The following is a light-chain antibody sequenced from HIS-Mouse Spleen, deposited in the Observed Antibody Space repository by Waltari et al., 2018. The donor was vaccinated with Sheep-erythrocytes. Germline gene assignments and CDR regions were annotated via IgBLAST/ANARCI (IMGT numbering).Light chain of an antibody. CDR1: SSAVGGYNY. V-gene: IGLV2-11*01. CDR3: CSYAGSYNHV. CDR2: DVS. J-gene: IGLJ1*01. Sequence: QSALPQPRSVSGSPGQSVTISCTGTSSAVGGYNYVSWYQQHPGKAPKLMLYDVSKRPSGVPDRFSGSKSGNTASLTISGLQAEDEADYYCCSYAGSYNHVFATGTKVTVL.